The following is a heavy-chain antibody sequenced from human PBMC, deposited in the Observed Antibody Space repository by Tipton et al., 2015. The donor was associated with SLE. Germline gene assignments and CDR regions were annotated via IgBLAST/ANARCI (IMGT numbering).Heavy chain of an antibody. CDR1: GGTFSSYT. CDR3: ARVGGGGDCFDY. CDR2: IIPILGIA. D-gene: IGHD3-10*01. J-gene: IGHJ4*02. Sequence: QSGAEVKKPGSSVKVSCKASGGTFSSYTISWVRQAPGQGLERMGRIIPILGIANYAQKIQGRVTITADKSTSTAYIELSSLRSEDTAVYCWARVGGGGDCFDYWSQGFLVTVSS. V-gene: IGHV1-69*02.